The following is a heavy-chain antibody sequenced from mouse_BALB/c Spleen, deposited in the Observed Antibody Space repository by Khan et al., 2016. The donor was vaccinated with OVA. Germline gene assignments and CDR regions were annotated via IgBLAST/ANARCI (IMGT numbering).Heavy chain of an antibody. J-gene: IGHJ2*01. D-gene: IGHD1-1*01. CDR2: FNPYFGET. V-gene: IGHV1-20*01. CDR1: GYSFTGYF. CDR3: ARIYGRNFDD. Sequence: EVELVESGPELVKPGASVTLSCPASGYSFTGYFMHWVMQSLGKSLVWIGRFNPYFGETFYSPKFVDKATLTVDASYSQAHLQLRCLTSEDSAVYNSARIYGRNFDDRRQGSTLTDCS.